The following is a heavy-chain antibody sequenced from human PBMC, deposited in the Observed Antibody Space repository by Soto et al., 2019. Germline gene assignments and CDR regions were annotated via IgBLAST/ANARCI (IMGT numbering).Heavy chain of an antibody. Sequence: EVQLVESGGDSVQPGGSLRLSCAASGFPFSSYWMHWVRHTPGKGLEWVSRISGDGTTIYYADSVTGRFTVSRDNAKNTLSLQMSGLGAGDTAVYYCARAYYGLLTGYYNDHWGQGTLVSVSS. CDR2: ISGDGTTI. J-gene: IGHJ4*02. CDR1: GFPFSSYW. CDR3: ARAYYGLLTGYYNDH. D-gene: IGHD3-9*01. V-gene: IGHV3-74*01.